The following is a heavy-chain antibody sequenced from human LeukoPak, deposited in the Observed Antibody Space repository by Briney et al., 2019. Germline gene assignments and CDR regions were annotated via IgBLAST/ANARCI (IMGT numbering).Heavy chain of an antibody. J-gene: IGHJ4*02. V-gene: IGHV1-2*02. CDR1: GYTFTGYY. CDR2: INPNSGGT. CDR3: ARRYCSGGSRYCAD. D-gene: IGHD2-15*01. Sequence: ASVKVSCKASGYTFTGYYMHWVRQAPGQGLEWMGWINPNSGGTNYAQKFQGRVTMTRDTSISTAYMELSRLRSDDTAVYYCARRYCSGGSRYCADWGQGTLVTVSS.